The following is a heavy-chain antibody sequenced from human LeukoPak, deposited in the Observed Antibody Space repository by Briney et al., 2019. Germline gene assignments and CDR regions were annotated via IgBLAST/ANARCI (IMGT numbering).Heavy chain of an antibody. Sequence: ASVKVSCKASGYTFTNNYLHWGRQATGQGLEWMGMIYPRDGSTSYAQNFQGRVTVTRDTSTTTVHMELRGLRSEDTAVYYCARDQEGFDYWGQGTVVTVSS. J-gene: IGHJ4*02. CDR2: IYPRDGST. CDR1: GYTFTNNY. CDR3: ARDQEGFDY. V-gene: IGHV1-46*01.